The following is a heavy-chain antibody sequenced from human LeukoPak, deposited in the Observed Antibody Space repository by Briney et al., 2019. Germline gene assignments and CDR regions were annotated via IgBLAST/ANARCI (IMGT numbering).Heavy chain of an antibody. V-gene: IGHV3-9*01. CDR2: ISWNSGSI. Sequence: GGSLTLACAVSGFTFDDYAMQWDRPAQGRGREWVSGISWNSGSIAYTDSVKGRFTISRDNAKNSLYLQMNSLRAEDTALYYCEKNGDDSSGYASGYFDYWGQGTLVTVSS. CDR1: GFTFDDYA. CDR3: EKNGDDSSGYASGYFDY. D-gene: IGHD3-22*01. J-gene: IGHJ4*02.